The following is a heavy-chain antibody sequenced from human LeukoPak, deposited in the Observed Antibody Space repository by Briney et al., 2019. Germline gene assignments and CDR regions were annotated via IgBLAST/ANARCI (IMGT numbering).Heavy chain of an antibody. D-gene: IGHD6-13*01. CDR3: ARDGIAAAGTGASDAFDI. V-gene: IGHV3-53*01. CDR2: IYIVGST. Sequence: GGSLRLSCAASGVTVSINYMSWVREAPGEGVEWGSVIYIVGSTYYADSVKGRFAISRDHSKTKLHLQMNSLRAEDTAVYYCARDGIAAAGTGASDAFDIWGQGTMVTVSS. J-gene: IGHJ3*02. CDR1: GVTVSINY.